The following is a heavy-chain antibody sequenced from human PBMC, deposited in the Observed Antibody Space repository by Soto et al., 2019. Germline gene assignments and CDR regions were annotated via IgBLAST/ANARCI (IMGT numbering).Heavy chain of an antibody. V-gene: IGHV3-23*01. CDR3: AKARLHYDFWSGYSPYFDY. CDR2: ISGSGGST. D-gene: IGHD3-3*01. CDR1: GFTFSSYA. Sequence: GSLRLSCAASGFTFSSYAMSWVRQAPGKGLEWVSAISGSGGSTYYADSVKGRFTISRDNSKNTLYLQMNSLRAEDTAVYYCAKARLHYDFWSGYSPYFDYWGQGTLVTVYS. J-gene: IGHJ4*02.